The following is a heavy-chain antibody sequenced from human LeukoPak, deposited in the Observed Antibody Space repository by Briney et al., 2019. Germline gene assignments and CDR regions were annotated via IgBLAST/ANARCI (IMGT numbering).Heavy chain of an antibody. D-gene: IGHD3-9*01. CDR2: IYYSGST. CDR3: ARGGDPLVYYYGMDV. V-gene: IGHV4-59*01. Sequence: SETLSLTCTVSGGSISSYYWSWIRQPPGKGLEWIGYIYYSGSTNYNPSLKSRVTISVDTSKNQFSLKLSSVTAADTAVYYCARGGDPLVYYYGMDVWAKGPRSPSP. CDR1: GGSISSYY. J-gene: IGHJ6*02.